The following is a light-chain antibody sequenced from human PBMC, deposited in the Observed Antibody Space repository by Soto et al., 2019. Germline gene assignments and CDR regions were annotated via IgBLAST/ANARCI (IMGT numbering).Light chain of an antibody. V-gene: IGLV2-8*01. CDR2: EVS. CDR1: SSDVGGYNY. Sequence: QSALTQPPSASGSPGQSVTISCTGTSSDVGGYNYVSWYQQHPGKAPKLMIYEVSKRPSGVPDRFSGSKSGNTASLTVSGLQAEDEADYYCNAYAGSDYFVFGTRTKVTVL. CDR3: NAYAGSDYFV. J-gene: IGLJ1*01.